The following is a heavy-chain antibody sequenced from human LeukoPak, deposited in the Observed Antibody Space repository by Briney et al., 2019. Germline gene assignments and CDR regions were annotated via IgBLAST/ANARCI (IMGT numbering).Heavy chain of an antibody. J-gene: IGHJ4*02. CDR3: ARDGTYYDYVWGSYPRFDY. CDR1: GYTFTSYG. D-gene: IGHD3-16*02. Sequence: ASVKVSCKSSGYTFTSYGISGVRQAPGQGLEWMGWISAYNGNTNYAQKLQGRVTMTTDTSTSTAYMELRSLRSDDTAVYYCARDGTYYDYVWGSYPRFDYWGQGTLVTVSS. CDR2: ISAYNGNT. V-gene: IGHV1-18*01.